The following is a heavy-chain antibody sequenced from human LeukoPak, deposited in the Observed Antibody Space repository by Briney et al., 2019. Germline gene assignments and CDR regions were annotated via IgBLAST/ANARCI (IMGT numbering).Heavy chain of an antibody. Sequence: GGSLRLSCAVSGFMFSQHTMSWVRQAPGKGLEWVSAISGSGGSTYYADSVKGRFTISRDNSKNTLYLQMNSLRAEDTAVYYCAKGSLAAATPFDYWGQGTLVTVSS. CDR3: AKGSLAAATPFDY. D-gene: IGHD6-13*01. CDR1: GFMFSQHT. J-gene: IGHJ4*02. CDR2: ISGSGGST. V-gene: IGHV3-23*01.